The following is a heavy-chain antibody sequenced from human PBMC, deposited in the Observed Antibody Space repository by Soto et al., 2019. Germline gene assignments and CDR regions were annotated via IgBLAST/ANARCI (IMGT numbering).Heavy chain of an antibody. CDR3: AKDDDILRVYGMDV. D-gene: IGHD3-9*01. J-gene: IGHJ6*02. CDR2: ISYDGSNK. Sequence: GGSLRLSCAASGFTFSSYGMHWVRQAPGKGLEWVAVISYDGSNKYYADSVKGRFTISRDNSKNTLYLQMNSLRAEDTAVYYCAKDDDILRVYGMDVWGQGTTVTVSS. V-gene: IGHV3-30*18. CDR1: GFTFSSYG.